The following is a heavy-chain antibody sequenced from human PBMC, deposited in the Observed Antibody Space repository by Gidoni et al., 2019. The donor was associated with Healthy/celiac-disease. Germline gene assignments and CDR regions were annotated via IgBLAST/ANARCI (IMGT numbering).Heavy chain of an antibody. Sequence: QLQLQESGPGLVKPSETLSLTCTVSGGSISSSSYYWGWIRQPPGKGLEWIGGSYYSGSTYYNPSLKSRVTISVDTSKNQFSLKLSSVTAADTAVYYCARLPYYYYGSGTYNWFDPWGQGTLVTVSS. CDR3: ARLPYYYYGSGTYNWFDP. CDR2: SYYSGST. D-gene: IGHD3-10*01. CDR1: GGSISSSSYY. J-gene: IGHJ5*02. V-gene: IGHV4-39*01.